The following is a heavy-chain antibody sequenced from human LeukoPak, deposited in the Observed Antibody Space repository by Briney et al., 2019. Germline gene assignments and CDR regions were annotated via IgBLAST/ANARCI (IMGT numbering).Heavy chain of an antibody. CDR3: ARHMEYYYDSSGYYYVAPLFDY. J-gene: IGHJ4*02. D-gene: IGHD3-22*01. CDR2: IYNRDNT. V-gene: IGHV4-38-2*02. Sequence: PSETLSLTCTVSGDSISTDYCWTWIRQPPGKVPEWIGTIYNRDNTYYTPSLASRVTISMDTSKNQFSLKLSSVTAADTAVYYCARHMEYYYDSSGYYYVAPLFDYWGQGTLVTVSS. CDR1: GDSISTDYC.